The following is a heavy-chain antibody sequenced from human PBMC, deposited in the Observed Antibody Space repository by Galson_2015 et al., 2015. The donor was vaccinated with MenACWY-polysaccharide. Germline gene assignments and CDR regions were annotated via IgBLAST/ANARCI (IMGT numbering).Heavy chain of an antibody. CDR1: GFTFSSYW. D-gene: IGHD6-13*01. Sequence: SLRLSCAASGFTFSSYWMHWVRQVPGKGLVWVSRIRSDGSSTSYADSVKGRFTISRDNAKNTLHLQMNSLRVEDTAVYYCARVRGGYINDLHHPFYVDYWGQGTLVTVTS. V-gene: IGHV3-74*01. CDR2: IRSDGSST. CDR3: ARVRGGYINDLHHPFYVDY. J-gene: IGHJ4*02.